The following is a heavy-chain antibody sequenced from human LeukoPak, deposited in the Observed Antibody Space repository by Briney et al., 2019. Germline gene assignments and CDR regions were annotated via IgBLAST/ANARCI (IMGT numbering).Heavy chain of an antibody. D-gene: IGHD5-18*01. J-gene: IGHJ5*01. V-gene: IGHV1-8*01. CDR1: GYTFTGYD. CDR2: MNPNGGNT. Sequence: ASVKVSCKASGYTFTGYDINWVRQATGQGLEWMGWMNPNGGNTGYAQKFQGRVTMTRIPSISTAYMELSSLRSEDTAVYYCARGYGYGSNDYWFDSWGQGTQVTVSS. CDR3: ARGYGYGSNDYWFDS.